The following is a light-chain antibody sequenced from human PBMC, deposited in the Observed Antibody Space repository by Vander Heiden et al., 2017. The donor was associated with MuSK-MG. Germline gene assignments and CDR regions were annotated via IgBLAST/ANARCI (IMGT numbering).Light chain of an antibody. Sequence: DIVMTQSPDSLAVSLGERATINCKSSQSVLYSSNNKNYLACYQQKPGQPPKLLIYWASTRESGVPDRFSGSGSGTDFTLTISSLQAEDVAVYYCQQYDSTPWTFGQGTKVEIK. CDR1: QSVLYSSNNKNY. J-gene: IGKJ1*01. V-gene: IGKV4-1*01. CDR3: QQYDSTPWT. CDR2: WAS.